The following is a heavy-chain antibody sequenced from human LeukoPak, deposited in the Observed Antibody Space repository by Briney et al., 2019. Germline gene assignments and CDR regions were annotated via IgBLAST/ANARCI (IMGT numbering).Heavy chain of an antibody. D-gene: IGHD7-27*01. CDR3: SRDTGAAGDGYPVDY. V-gene: IGHV3-48*02. CDR1: GFTFSFYS. J-gene: IGHJ4*02. CDR2: MGRRSSPT. Sequence: GGSLRLSCVASGFTFSFYSMTWVRQAPGKGLEWISHMGRRSSPTYYADSVKGRFTISRANAKNSLVLQMNSLRDEDTAVYYCSRDTGAAGDGYPVDYWGQGTLVTVSS.